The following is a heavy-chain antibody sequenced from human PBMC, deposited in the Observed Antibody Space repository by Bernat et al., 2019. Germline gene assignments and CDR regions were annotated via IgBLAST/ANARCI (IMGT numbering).Heavy chain of an antibody. CDR3: ARGQRVRAAFDI. J-gene: IGHJ3*02. Sequence: QVQLQQWGAGLLKPSETLSLTCAVYGGSFSGYYWSWTRQPPGKGLEWIGEINHSGSTNYNPSLKSRVTISVDTSKNQFSLKLSSVTAADTAVYYCARGQRVRAAFDIWGQGTMVTVSS. CDR1: GGSFSGYY. V-gene: IGHV4-34*01. CDR2: INHSGST.